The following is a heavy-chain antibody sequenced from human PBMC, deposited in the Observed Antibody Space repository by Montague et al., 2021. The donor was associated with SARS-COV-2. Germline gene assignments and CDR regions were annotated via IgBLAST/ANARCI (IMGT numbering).Heavy chain of an antibody. CDR1: GGSISGHY. CDR2: IYNLGTT. CDR3: ARNGGAAVPGLLLGMDI. V-gene: IGHV4-59*11. J-gene: IGHJ6*02. D-gene: IGHD6-19*01. Sequence: SETLSLTCIVSGGSISGHYCSWVRHTPGKGLGWIGYIYNLGTTNYNPSLTTRVPFSVDTAKTQLSLMLTSVTAAGTGVYYCARNGGAAVPGLLLGMDIWGQGTTVTVSS.